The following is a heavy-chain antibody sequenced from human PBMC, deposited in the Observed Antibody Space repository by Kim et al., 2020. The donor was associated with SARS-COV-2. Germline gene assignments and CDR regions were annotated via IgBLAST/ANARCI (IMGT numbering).Heavy chain of an antibody. CDR1: GGSISSSSYY. CDR2: IYYSGST. Sequence: SETLSLTCTVSGGSISSSSYYWGWIRQPPGKGLEWIGSIYYSGSTYYNPSLKSRVTISVDTSKNQFSLKLSSVTAADTAVYYCARGRYSYGYFGAQDYWGQGTLVTVSS. V-gene: IGHV4-39*07. CDR3: ARGRYSYGYFGAQDY. J-gene: IGHJ4*02. D-gene: IGHD5-18*01.